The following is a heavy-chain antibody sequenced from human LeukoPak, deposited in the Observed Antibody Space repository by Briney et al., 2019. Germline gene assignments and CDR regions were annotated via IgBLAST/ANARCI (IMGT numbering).Heavy chain of an antibody. CDR3: ARELPREVTLDY. CDR1: GFTFISYG. D-gene: IGHD2-21*02. CDR2: MNTDGRST. J-gene: IGHJ4*01. Sequence: GGSLRLSCAVSGFTFISYGMQWVRQAPGKGLAWVSRMNTDGRSTTYADSVKGRFTISRDNAKNTLYLEMNSLRAEDTAVYYCARELPREVTLDYWGQGTLVTVSS. V-gene: IGHV3-74*01.